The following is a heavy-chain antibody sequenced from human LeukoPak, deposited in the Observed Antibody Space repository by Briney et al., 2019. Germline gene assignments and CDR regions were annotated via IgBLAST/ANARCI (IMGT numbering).Heavy chain of an antibody. Sequence: SETLSLTCTVSGGSISSHYWSWIRQPPGKGLEWIGYIYYSGSTNYNPSLKSRVTISVDTSKNQFSLKLSSVTAADTAVYYCARHFSYGGNSVWFDPWGQGTLVTVSS. D-gene: IGHD4-23*01. CDR2: IYYSGST. CDR1: GGSISSHY. CDR3: ARHFSYGGNSVWFDP. J-gene: IGHJ5*02. V-gene: IGHV4-59*08.